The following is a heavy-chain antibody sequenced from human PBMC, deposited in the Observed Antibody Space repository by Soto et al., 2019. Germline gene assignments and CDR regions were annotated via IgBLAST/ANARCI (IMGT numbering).Heavy chain of an antibody. CDR3: ARAGATAASHFRS. CDR1: SGSLSSYY. J-gene: IGHJ1*01. D-gene: IGHD2-2*01. Sequence: SETLSLTCSVSSGSLSSYYWTWIRQPPGKGLEWIGYIYYSGTTNYNPSLKSRVTISVDTSKKQFSLKLGSVTAADTAVYYCARAGATAASHFRSWG. V-gene: IGHV4-59*01. CDR2: IYYSGTT.